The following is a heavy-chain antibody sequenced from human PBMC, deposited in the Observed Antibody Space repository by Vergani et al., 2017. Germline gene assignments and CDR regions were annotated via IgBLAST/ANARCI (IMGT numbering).Heavy chain of an antibody. CDR2: IIPIFGTA. Sequence: QVQLVQSGAEVKKPGASVKVSCKVSGYTLTELSMHWVRQAPGKGLEWMGRIIPIFGTANYAQKFQGRVTITADESTSTAYMELSSLRSEDTAVYYCARYYYGSGSYYNGMDVWGQGTTVTVSS. D-gene: IGHD3-10*01. CDR3: ARYYYGSGSYYNGMDV. CDR1: GYTLTELS. J-gene: IGHJ6*02. V-gene: IGHV1-69*13.